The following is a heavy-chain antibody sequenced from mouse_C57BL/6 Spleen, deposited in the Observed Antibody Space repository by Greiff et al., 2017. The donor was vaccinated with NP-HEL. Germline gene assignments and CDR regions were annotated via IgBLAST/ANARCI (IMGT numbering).Heavy chain of an antibody. D-gene: IGHD2-4*01. CDR1: GFYIKNTY. CDR2: IDPANGNT. V-gene: IGHV14-3*01. Sequence: EVQLQQSVAELVRPGASVKLSCTASGFYIKNTYMHWVKQRPEQGLEWIGRIDPANGNTKYAPKFQGKATITADTSSNTAYLQLSSLTSEDTAIYYCAREDYYDAMDYWGQGTSVTVSS. CDR3: AREDYYDAMDY. J-gene: IGHJ4*01.